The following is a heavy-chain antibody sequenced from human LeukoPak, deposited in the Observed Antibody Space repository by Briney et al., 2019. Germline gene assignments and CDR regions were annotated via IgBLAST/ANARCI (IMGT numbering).Heavy chain of an antibody. CDR3: ARVWLSVCGGSCQYYFDY. Sequence: ASVKVSCKASGYTFTSYGISWVRQAPGQGLEWMGWISAYNGNTNYAQKLQGRVTMTTDTYTSTAYMELRSLRSDDTAVYYCARVWLSVCGGSCQYYFDYWGQGTLVTVSS. J-gene: IGHJ4*02. D-gene: IGHD2-15*01. CDR2: ISAYNGNT. CDR1: GYTFTSYG. V-gene: IGHV1-18*01.